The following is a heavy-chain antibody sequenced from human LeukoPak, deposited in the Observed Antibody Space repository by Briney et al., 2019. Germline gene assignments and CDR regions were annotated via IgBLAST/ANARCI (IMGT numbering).Heavy chain of an antibody. CDR2: IGPHSTFT. V-gene: IGHV1-2*02. Sequence: GASVTVSFKSSGFTFTDHYIHWVRQGPGQGLEWMGYIGPHSTFTSSPQEFQGRVTMTRDASMSTAYMELTRLTSDDTAVYYCVREGEGPLSKDFDYWGQGTLVTLSS. CDR1: GFTFTDHY. CDR3: VREGEGPLSKDFDY. J-gene: IGHJ4*02. D-gene: IGHD2/OR15-2a*01.